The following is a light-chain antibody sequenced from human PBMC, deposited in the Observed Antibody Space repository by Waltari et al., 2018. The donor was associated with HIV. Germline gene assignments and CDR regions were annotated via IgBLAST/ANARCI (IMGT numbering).Light chain of an antibody. CDR3: QSYDSGLSVV. Sequence: QSVLTQPPSVSGAPGQRVPISCTGNSSNIGAGFDVHWYQQVPETAPKLLIYGDTNRPSGVPDRFSGSKSGTSASLAITGLQAEDEADYYCQSYDSGLSVVFGGGTKLTVL. CDR1: SSNIGAGFD. V-gene: IGLV1-40*01. CDR2: GDT. J-gene: IGLJ3*02.